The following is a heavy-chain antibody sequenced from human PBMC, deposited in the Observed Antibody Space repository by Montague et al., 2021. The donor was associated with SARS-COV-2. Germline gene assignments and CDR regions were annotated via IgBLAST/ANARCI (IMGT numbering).Heavy chain of an antibody. J-gene: IGHJ6*02. CDR2: ISGSGGST. D-gene: IGHD6-13*01. CDR3: AKVGSSWYHGYYYGMDV. V-gene: IGHV3-23*01. Sequence: SLRLSCAASGFTFSSYAMSWVRQAPGKGLEWVSAISGSGGSTYCADSVKGRFTISRDNSKNTLYLQMNSLRAEDTAVYYCAKVGSSWYHGYYYGMDVWSQGTTVTVSS. CDR1: GFTFSSYA.